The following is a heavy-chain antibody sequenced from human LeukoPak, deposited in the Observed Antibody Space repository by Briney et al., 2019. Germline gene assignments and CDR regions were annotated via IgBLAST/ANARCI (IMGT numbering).Heavy chain of an antibody. CDR1: GFTFSSYA. Sequence: PGGSLRLSCAASGFTFSSYAMHWVRQAPGKGLEWVAVISYDGSNKYYADSVKGRFTISRDNAKNSLYLQMNSLRAEDTAVYYCATTPDIYGSGSNDDYWGQGTLVTVSS. CDR2: ISYDGSNK. J-gene: IGHJ4*02. V-gene: IGHV3-30-3*01. D-gene: IGHD3-10*01. CDR3: ATTPDIYGSGSNDDY.